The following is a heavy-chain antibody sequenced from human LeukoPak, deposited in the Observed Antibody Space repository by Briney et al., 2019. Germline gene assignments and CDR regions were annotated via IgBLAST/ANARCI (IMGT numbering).Heavy chain of an antibody. Sequence: GGSLKLSCAASGFTFSGSAVHWVRQSSGKGLEWVGHIDKRDNLYATAYAESVKGRFTISRDDSKDTAFLHMDSLKTEDTALYYCTRDRGTYNWFDPWGQGTLVTVSS. CDR2: IDKRDNLYAT. CDR3: TRDRGTYNWFDP. CDR1: GFTFSGSA. V-gene: IGHV3-73*01. D-gene: IGHD2-15*01. J-gene: IGHJ5*02.